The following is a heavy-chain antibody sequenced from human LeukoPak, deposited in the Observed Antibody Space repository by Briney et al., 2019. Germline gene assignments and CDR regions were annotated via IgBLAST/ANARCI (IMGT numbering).Heavy chain of an antibody. D-gene: IGHD4-17*01. CDR1: GFSFSDYA. Sequence: PGWSLRLSCVASGFSFSDYAMHWVRQAPGKGLEWVALMAFDGANKYYADSVKGRFTISRDNSKNTLYLQMNSLRAEDTAVYYCAKDSGAGVLDYGDYGSRSLPRGYFDYWGQGTLVTVSS. CDR2: MAFDGANK. J-gene: IGHJ4*02. V-gene: IGHV3-30*18. CDR3: AKDSGAGVLDYGDYGSRSLPRGYFDY.